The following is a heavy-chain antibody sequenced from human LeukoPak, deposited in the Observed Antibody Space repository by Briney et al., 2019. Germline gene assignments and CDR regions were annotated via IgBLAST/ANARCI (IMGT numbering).Heavy chain of an antibody. CDR2: TYYRSKWYN. V-gene: IGHV6-1*01. CDR1: GDSVSSNSAA. D-gene: IGHD3-16*02. CDR3: ARDPSDYVWGSYRWYYFDY. J-gene: IGHJ4*02. Sequence: SQTLSLTCAISGDSVSSNSAAWNWIRQSPSRGLEWLGRTYYRSKWYNDYAVSAKSRITINPDTSKNQFSLQLNSVTPEDTAVYYCARDPSDYVWGSYRWYYFDYWGQGTLVTVSS.